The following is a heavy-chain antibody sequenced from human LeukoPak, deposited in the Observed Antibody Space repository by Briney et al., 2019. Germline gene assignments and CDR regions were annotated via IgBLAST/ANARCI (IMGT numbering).Heavy chain of an antibody. CDR3: ARDAPFYYHSSGYSAAEDAFDV. V-gene: IGHV4-39*07. D-gene: IGHD3-22*01. CDR1: GGSISSSSYY. J-gene: IGHJ3*01. CDR2: MYHSGST. Sequence: SETLSLTCTVSGGSISSSSYYWGWIRQPPGKGLEWIGSMYHSGSTYYNPSLKSRVTISIDTSKNKFSLKLTAVTAADTAIYYCARDAPFYYHSSGYSAAEDAFDVWGHGTMVSVSS.